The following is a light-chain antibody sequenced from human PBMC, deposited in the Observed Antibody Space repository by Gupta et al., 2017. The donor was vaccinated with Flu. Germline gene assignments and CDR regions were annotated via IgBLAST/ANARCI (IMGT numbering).Light chain of an antibody. Sequence: PSSLAASVGDSVTITCQASHDIKNYLNWYQQKPGKAPRLVIYDASRLQTGVPSRFSGSGSGTDFTFTISSLQPEDIATYFCQQDGNAPHTFGQGRRLDIK. J-gene: IGKJ5*01. V-gene: IGKV1-33*01. CDR2: DAS. CDR1: HDIKNY. CDR3: QQDGNAPHT.